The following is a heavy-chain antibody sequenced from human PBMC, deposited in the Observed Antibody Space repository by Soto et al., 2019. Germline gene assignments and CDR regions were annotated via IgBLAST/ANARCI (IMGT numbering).Heavy chain of an antibody. CDR1: GFSVRNKF. CDR3: AGDGDVYRIDALDI. Sequence: EVQLVESGGGLVQPGGSLRLSCAASGFSVRNKFMSWVRQAPGKGLEWVSIIYNNDGTNYADSVKGRFTISRDNSKNTLDLQMNSLRVDDPVVYYCAGDGDVYRIDALDIWGKGTKVTVSS. D-gene: IGHD2-15*01. CDR2: IYNNDGT. J-gene: IGHJ3*02. V-gene: IGHV3-66*01.